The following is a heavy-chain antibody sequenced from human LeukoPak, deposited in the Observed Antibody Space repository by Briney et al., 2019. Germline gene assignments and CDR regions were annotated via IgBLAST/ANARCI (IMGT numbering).Heavy chain of an antibody. CDR3: ARFLYYFDY. CDR1: GFTFSSSG. Sequence: GGTLRLSCAASGFTFSSSGMSWVRQAPGKGLEWVSTISASGDNTYYADSVKGRFTISRDNAKNSLYLQMNSLGAEDTAVYYCARFLYYFDYWGQGTLVTVSS. D-gene: IGHD2-21*01. V-gene: IGHV3-23*01. J-gene: IGHJ4*02. CDR2: ISASGDNT.